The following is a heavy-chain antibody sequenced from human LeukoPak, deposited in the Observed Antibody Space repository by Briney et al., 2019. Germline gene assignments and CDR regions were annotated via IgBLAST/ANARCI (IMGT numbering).Heavy chain of an antibody. CDR2: IYYSGST. CDR3: ARDQDWDLQSLRYFDY. D-gene: IGHD1-26*01. CDR1: GSSISGSSYY. V-gene: IGHV4-39*07. J-gene: IGHJ4*02. Sequence: KPSETLSLTCTVSGSSISGSSYYWGWIRQPPGKGLEWIGSIYYSGSTYYNPSLKSRVTISVDTSKNQFSLKLSSVTAADTAVYYCARDQDWDLQSLRYFDYWGQGTLVTVSS.